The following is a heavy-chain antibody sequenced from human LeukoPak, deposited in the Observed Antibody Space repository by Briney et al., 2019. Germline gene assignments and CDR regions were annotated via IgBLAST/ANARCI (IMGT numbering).Heavy chain of an antibody. D-gene: IGHD7-27*01. CDR3: ANLETGIY. CDR1: GFTFNSYA. Sequence: PGGSLRLSCAASGFTFNSYAMSWVRQAPGKGLEWVSTISESGGGTYYADSVKGRFTISRDNSKNTLYLQMNSLRAEDTAVYYCANLETGIYWGQGTLVTVSS. V-gene: IGHV3-23*01. CDR2: ISESGGGT. J-gene: IGHJ4*02.